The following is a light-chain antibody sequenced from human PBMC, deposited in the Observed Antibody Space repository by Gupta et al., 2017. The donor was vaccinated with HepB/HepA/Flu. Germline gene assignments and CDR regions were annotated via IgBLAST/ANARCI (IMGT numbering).Light chain of an antibody. Sequence: IPMTQFPSTLSASVGDRVTITCRASQSINVWLACYQQKPGKAPKLLLHKASKLQSGVPSRFSGSGSGSEFTLTSSRLQHDDFDTHYGQQDNSHWMFGQGTKVEIK. CDR2: KAS. J-gene: IGKJ1*01. CDR3: QQDNSHWM. CDR1: QSINVW. V-gene: IGKV1-5*03.